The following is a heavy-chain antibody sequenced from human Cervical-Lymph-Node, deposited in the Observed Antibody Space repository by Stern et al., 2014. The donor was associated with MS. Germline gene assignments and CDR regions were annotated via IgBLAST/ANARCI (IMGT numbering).Heavy chain of an antibody. CDR1: GFTFRTYS. D-gene: IGHD3-10*01. CDR2: VSYDGTQR. CDR3: ARGGRGVGLEY. V-gene: IGHV3-30-3*01. Sequence: VQLVESGGGVVQPGRSLSLSCVASGFTFRTYSMHWVRQVPGKGLEWVAFVSYDGTQRNSTDSVKARFTISRDNSKNTLYLHMNSLRDEDTAVYFCARGGRGVGLEYWGQGALVTVSS. J-gene: IGHJ4*02.